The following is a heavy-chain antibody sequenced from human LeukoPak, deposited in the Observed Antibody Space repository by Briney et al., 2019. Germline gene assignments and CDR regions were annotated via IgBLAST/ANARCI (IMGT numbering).Heavy chain of an antibody. J-gene: IGHJ4*02. CDR3: ARGGGRSTWYYYFDY. CDR2: ISYDGSNK. Sequence: GRSLRLYCAASGFTFSSYAMHWVRQAPGKGLEWVAVISYDGSNKYYADSVKGRFTISRDNSKNTLYLQMNSLRAEDTAVYYCARGGGRSTWYYYFDYWGQGTLVTVSS. V-gene: IGHV3-30-3*01. CDR1: GFTFSSYA. D-gene: IGHD2-2*01.